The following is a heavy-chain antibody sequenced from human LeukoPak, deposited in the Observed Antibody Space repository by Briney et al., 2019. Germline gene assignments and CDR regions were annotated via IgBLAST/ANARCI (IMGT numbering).Heavy chain of an antibody. Sequence: GGSLRLSCAASGFTFSSYSMSWIRQAPGKGLEWVSYISGSGSTIYYADSVKGRLTISRDNAKNSLYLQMNSLRAEDTAVYYCARERGYDFWSGSRVLFDYWGQGTLVTVSS. CDR1: GFTFSSYS. V-gene: IGHV3-48*04. CDR2: ISGSGSTI. CDR3: ARERGYDFWSGSRVLFDY. D-gene: IGHD3-3*01. J-gene: IGHJ4*02.